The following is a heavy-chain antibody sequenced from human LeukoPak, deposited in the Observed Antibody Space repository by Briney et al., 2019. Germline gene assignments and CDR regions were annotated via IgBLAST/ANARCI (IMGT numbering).Heavy chain of an antibody. CDR1: GFTFSSYG. V-gene: IGHV3-30*02. CDR2: IRYDGSNK. Sequence: GGSLRLSCAASGFTFSSYGMHWVRQAPGKGLEWVAFIRYDGSNKYYADSVKGRFTISRDNSKNTLYLQMNSLRAEDTAVYYCAKDESDSSGWYRWFDPWGQGALVTVSS. D-gene: IGHD6-19*01. CDR3: AKDESDSSGWYRWFDP. J-gene: IGHJ5*02.